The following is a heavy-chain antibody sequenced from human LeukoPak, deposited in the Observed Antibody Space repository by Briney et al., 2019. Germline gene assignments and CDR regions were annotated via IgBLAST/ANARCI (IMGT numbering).Heavy chain of an antibody. CDR2: INSDGSIT. D-gene: IGHD6-19*01. CDR3: ARAPYSSGYRGMDV. J-gene: IGHJ6*02. Sequence: GGSLRLSCAASGFTFSSYWMHWVRQAPGKGLVWVSRINSDGSITSYADSVKGRFTISSDNAKNTLYVQMNSLRAEDTAVYYCARAPYSSGYRGMDVWGQGTTVTVSS. CDR1: GFTFSSYW. V-gene: IGHV3-74*01.